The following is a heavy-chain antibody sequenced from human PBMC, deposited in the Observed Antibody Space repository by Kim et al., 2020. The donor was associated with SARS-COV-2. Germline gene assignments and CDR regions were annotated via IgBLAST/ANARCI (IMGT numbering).Heavy chain of an antibody. CDR2: ISYDGSNK. D-gene: IGHD6-19*01. J-gene: IGHJ2*01. CDR3: AKDGRIAVAPRHWYFDL. V-gene: IGHV3-30*18. CDR1: GFTFSSYG. Sequence: GGSLRLSCAASGFTFSSYGMHWVRQAPGKGLEWVAVISYDGSNKYYADSVKGRFTISRDNSKNTLYLQMNSLRAEDTAVYYCAKDGRIAVAPRHWYFDLWGRGTLVTVSS.